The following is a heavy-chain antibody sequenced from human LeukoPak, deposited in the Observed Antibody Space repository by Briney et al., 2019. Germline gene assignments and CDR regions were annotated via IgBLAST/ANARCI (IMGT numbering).Heavy chain of an antibody. J-gene: IGHJ4*02. Sequence: GGSLRLSCAASGFTFSSYAMSWVRQAPGKGLEWVSAISGSGGSTYYADSAKGRFTISRDNSKNTLYLQMNSLRAEDTAVNYCAKGISFGVVIIPHDYWGQGTLVTVSS. CDR1: GFTFSSYA. CDR2: ISGSGGST. V-gene: IGHV3-23*01. CDR3: AKGISFGVVIIPHDY. D-gene: IGHD3-3*01.